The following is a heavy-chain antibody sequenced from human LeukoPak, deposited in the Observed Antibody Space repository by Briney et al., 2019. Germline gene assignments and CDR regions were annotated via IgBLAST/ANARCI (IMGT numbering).Heavy chain of an antibody. CDR2: IYNNPGNP. D-gene: IGHD3-10*01. J-gene: IGHJ4*02. CDR1: AYTFTSYV. CDR3: AISMVRGVGLDY. Sequence: GASVKVSCKASAYTFTSYVMNWVRQAPGQGLEWMGWIYNNPGNPTYAQGFTGRFVLFLDTSGSLADLEVSSLKDEDIAVHYCAISMVRGVGLDYWGQGTLVTVSS. V-gene: IGHV7-4-1*04.